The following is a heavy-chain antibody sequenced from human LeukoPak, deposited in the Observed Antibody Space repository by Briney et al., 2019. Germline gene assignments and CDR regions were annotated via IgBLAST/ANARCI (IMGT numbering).Heavy chain of an antibody. Sequence: PGGSLRLSCAASGFTFSSYWMHWVRQAPGKGLVWVSRIQTDGSVTTYADSVKGRFTISRDNAKNTPYLQMNSLRAEDTAVYYCARGSCSDAVCYSDWYFDLWGRGTLVTVSS. J-gene: IGHJ2*01. CDR3: ARGSCSDAVCYSDWYFDL. V-gene: IGHV3-74*01. D-gene: IGHD2-8*01. CDR1: GFTFSSYW. CDR2: IQTDGSVT.